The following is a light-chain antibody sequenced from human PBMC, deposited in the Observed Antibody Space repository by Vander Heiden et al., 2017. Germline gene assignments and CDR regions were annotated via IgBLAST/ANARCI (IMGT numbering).Light chain of an antibody. J-gene: IGLJ2*01. CDR3: QSHDSSLSGSV. V-gene: IGLV1-40*01. CDR2: GNS. CDR1: SSNIGAGYD. Sequence: QSVLTQPPPVCGAPGQRVTISCTGSSSNIGAGYDVHWYQQLPGPPPNLLIYGNSNRPSGVPDRFSGSKSGTSASLAITGLQAEDEADYYCQSHDSSLSGSVFGGGTKLTVL.